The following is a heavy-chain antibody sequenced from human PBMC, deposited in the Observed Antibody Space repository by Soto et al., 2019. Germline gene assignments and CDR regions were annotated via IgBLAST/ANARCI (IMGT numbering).Heavy chain of an antibody. J-gene: IGHJ4*02. CDR3: ATESGSTYGYFDH. CDR2: ISNSGST. Sequence: SETLSLTCTVSGGSVTSDEDYWTWIRQSPGKGLEWIGYISNSGSTGYNPSLKTRLSMSVDRSKNQFTLRLTSVTAADTAVYFCATESGSTYGYFDHWGQGTQVTV. CDR1: GGSVTSDEDY. D-gene: IGHD5-18*01. V-gene: IGHV4-30-4*01.